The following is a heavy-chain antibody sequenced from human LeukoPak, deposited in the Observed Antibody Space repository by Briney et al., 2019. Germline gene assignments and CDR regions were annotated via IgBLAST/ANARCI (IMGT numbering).Heavy chain of an antibody. CDR2: INPNSGGT. CDR1: GYTFTDYY. CDR3: ATSSPQYYYDSGFDP. D-gene: IGHD3-22*01. V-gene: IGHV1-2*06. Sequence: GASVKVSCKVSGYTFTDYYMHWVRQAPGQGLEWMGRINPNSGGTNYAQKFQGRVTMTRDTSISTAYMELSRLRSDDTAVYYCATSSPQYYYDSGFDPWGQGTLVTVSS. J-gene: IGHJ5*02.